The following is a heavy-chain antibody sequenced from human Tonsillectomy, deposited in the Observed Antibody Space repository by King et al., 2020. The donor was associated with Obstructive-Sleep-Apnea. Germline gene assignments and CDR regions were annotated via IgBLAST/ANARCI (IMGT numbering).Heavy chain of an antibody. D-gene: IGHD1-26*01. J-gene: IGHJ4*02. V-gene: IGHV3-74*01. CDR2: INSAGIST. Sequence: VQLVQSGGGLVQPGGSLRLSCAASGFTFRTSWMHWVRPAPGKGLVWVARINSAGISTIYADFVKGRLTISSDNAKKTQYLQMNSRRAEGTAVYYCARDRGGAGPTTTDYWGQGTLVTVSS. CDR3: ARDRGGAGPTTTDY. CDR1: GFTFRTSW.